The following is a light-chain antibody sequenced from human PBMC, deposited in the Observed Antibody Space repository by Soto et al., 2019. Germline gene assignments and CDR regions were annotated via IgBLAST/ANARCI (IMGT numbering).Light chain of an antibody. CDR2: RTS. J-gene: IGKJ1*01. V-gene: IGKV3-20*01. CDR1: QSVSSSY. Sequence: EIVFTQSPGTLSLSPVERATLSCSASQSVSSSYLAWYQQKPGQAPTLLIYRTSNRATGIQDRFSGSGSGTDFTLTISRLEPEDFAVYWCQQYDSSPRKFGQGTKVDIK. CDR3: QQYDSSPRK.